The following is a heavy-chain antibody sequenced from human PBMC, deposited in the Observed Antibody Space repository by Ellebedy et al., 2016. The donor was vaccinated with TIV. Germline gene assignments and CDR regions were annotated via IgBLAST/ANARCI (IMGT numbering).Heavy chain of an antibody. V-gene: IGHV3-23*01. D-gene: IGHD3-3*01. Sequence: GESLKISCAGSGFSFSTYAMNWVRQAPGTGLEWVAGISESGGNAYYADSVKGRFIVSRDNSKNTVSLQMNSLRVEDTAVYYCAKGTECQTNFDYYYYGMDAWGQGTTVTVSS. CDR3: AKGTECQTNFDYYYYGMDA. CDR1: GFSFSTYA. J-gene: IGHJ6*02. CDR2: ISESGGNA.